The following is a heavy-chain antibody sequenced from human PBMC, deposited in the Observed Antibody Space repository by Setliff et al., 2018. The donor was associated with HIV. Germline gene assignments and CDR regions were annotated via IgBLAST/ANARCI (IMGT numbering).Heavy chain of an antibody. Sequence: SETLSLTCTVSGGSISSRDYYWGWIRQPPGKGLEWIGSINYSGNTYHSPSLKTRVTMSVDTSKRHFSLKLSSVTAADTAVYYCARLFQWMSFSFDIWGQGTLVTVSS. CDR3: ARLFQWMSFSFDI. V-gene: IGHV4-39*02. J-gene: IGHJ3*02. D-gene: IGHD5-12*01. CDR2: INYSGNT. CDR1: GGSISSRDYY.